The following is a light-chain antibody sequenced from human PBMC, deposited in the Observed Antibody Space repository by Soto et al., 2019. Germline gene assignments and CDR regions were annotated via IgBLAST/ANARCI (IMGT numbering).Light chain of an antibody. V-gene: IGLV2-14*01. Sequence: QSVLTQPASVSGSPGQSVTISCTGPSSDVGGYSYVSWYQQYPGKAPKLMIYEVTDRPSGISDRFSASKSGNTASLTISGLQAEDEADYYCSSYTSSATYVFGTGTKLTVL. J-gene: IGLJ1*01. CDR2: EVT. CDR1: SSDVGGYSY. CDR3: SSYTSSATYV.